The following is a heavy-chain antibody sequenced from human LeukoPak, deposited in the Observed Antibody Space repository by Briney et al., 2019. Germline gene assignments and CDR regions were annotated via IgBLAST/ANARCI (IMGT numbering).Heavy chain of an antibody. J-gene: IGHJ3*01. CDR1: EFTFSTYP. V-gene: IGHV3-30*04. CDR3: DRVRDSSNWYVFDV. CDR2: ISYDESNK. D-gene: IGHD6-13*01. Sequence: GGSLRLSCAASEFTFSTYPMYWVRQAPGKGLEWVAVISYDESNKYYADSVKGRFTVSRDNSKNTLSLQMNSLRAEDTAVYYCDRVRDSSNWYVFDVWGQGTMVTVSS.